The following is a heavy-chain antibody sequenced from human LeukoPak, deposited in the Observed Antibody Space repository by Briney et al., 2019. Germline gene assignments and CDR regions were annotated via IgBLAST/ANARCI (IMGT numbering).Heavy chain of an antibody. Sequence: GRSLRLSCAASGFPFVDYAISWVRQAPGKGLEWVGFIRRRTSGGTAEYAASVGGRFSITRDDSKSIAYLQMDSLKTEDTAVYYCTLDESVPDYWGQGTLVTVSS. CDR2: IRRRTSGGTA. J-gene: IGHJ4*02. CDR1: GFPFVDYA. CDR3: TLDESVPDY. V-gene: IGHV3-49*04.